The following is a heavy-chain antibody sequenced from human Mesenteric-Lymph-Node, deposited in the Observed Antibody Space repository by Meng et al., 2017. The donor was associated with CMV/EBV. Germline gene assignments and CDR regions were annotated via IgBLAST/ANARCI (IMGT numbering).Heavy chain of an antibody. D-gene: IGHD4-23*01. V-gene: IGHV4-34*01. CDR3: ARHQRWLKSEGGFNY. J-gene: IGHJ4*02. Sequence: QVQLVEGGAGLLKPSGTLALPCAVYGGSCSGYYWSWIRQPPGKGLEWIGEINHSGSTNYNPSLKSRVTISVDTSKNQFSLKLSSVTAADTAVYYCARHQRWLKSEGGFNYWGQGTLVTVSS. CDR2: INHSGST. CDR1: GGSCSGYY.